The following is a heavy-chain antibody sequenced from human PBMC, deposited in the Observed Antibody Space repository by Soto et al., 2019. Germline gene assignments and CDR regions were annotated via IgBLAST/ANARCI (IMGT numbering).Heavy chain of an antibody. V-gene: IGHV1-46*04. J-gene: IGHJ5*02. CDR1: GYTFTRDQ. Sequence: QVQLVQSGAEVKKPGASVKVSCKASGYTFTRDQIHWVRQAPGQGLEWMGMSDPSGGKTNYAQKLQGRVTMTRDTSTSTVYMALSSLRSDDTAIYFCARVMRSLFSITALDTWGQGTLVTVSS. D-gene: IGHD5-18*01. CDR3: ARVMRSLFSITALDT. CDR2: SDPSGGKT.